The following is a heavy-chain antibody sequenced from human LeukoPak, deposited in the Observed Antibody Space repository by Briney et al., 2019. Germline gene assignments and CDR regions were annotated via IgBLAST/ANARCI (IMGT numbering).Heavy chain of an antibody. CDR3: ARLHSYGYKYFDY. CDR2: ISSSGSTI. D-gene: IGHD5-18*01. J-gene: IGHJ4*02. V-gene: IGHV3-11*01. CDR1: GFTFSDYY. Sequence: GGSLRLSRAASGFTFSDYYMTWIRQAPGKGLEWVSYISSSGSTIYYADSVRGRFTISRDNAKNSLYLQMNSLRAEDTAVYYCARLHSYGYKYFDYWGQGTLVTVSS.